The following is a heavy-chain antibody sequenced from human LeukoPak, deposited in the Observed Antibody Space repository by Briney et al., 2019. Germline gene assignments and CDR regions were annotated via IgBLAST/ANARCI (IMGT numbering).Heavy chain of an antibody. V-gene: IGHV1-18*01. D-gene: IGHD6-19*01. Sequence: ASMKVSCKASGYSWSNYGISWVRQAPGQGLEWMGWISTSNGRTSYAERVQDRVTMTADTSTGTVHMELRSLTSADTAVYYCVRSAGSGWLYIDNYFAPWGQGALVTVAS. CDR1: GYSWSNYG. CDR2: ISTSNGRT. CDR3: VRSAGSGWLYIDNYFAP. J-gene: IGHJ5*02.